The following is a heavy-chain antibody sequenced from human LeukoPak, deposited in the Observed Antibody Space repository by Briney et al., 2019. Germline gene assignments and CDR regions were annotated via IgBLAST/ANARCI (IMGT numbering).Heavy chain of an antibody. J-gene: IGHJ6*03. V-gene: IGHV1-69*13. Sequence: SVKVSCKASGGTFSSYAISWVRQAPGQGLEWMGGIIPIFGTADYAQKFQGRVTITADESTSTAYMELSSLRSEDTAVYYCARGVRFLEWLSSDYYYMDVWGKGTTVTVSS. CDR1: GGTFSSYA. D-gene: IGHD3-3*01. CDR2: IIPIFGTA. CDR3: ARGVRFLEWLSSDYYYMDV.